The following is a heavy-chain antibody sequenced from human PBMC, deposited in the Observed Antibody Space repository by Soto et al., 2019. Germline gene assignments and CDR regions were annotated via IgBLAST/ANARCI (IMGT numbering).Heavy chain of an antibody. CDR1: GFTLSSYA. D-gene: IGHD6-19*01. V-gene: IGHV3-23*01. J-gene: IGHJ4*02. CDR2: ISDSDNAT. Sequence: EVQLLESGGGLVQPGGSLRLSCAASGFTLSSYAMTWVRQAPGKGLEWVSVISDSDNATYYADSVKGRLTISRDNSKHTLYLQLNSLRAEDTAVYYCAKGVSSSAWSASDSWGQGTLVTVS. CDR3: AKGVSSSAWSASDS.